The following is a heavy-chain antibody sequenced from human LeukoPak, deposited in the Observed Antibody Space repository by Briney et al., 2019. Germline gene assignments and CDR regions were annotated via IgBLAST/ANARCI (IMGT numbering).Heavy chain of an antibody. Sequence: SVKVSCKASGGTFSSYAISWVRQAPGQGLEWMGGIIPIFGTSNYAQKFQGRVTITADESTSTAYMELSSLRSEDTAVYYCARGSYCSSTSCYKDFDYWGQGTLVTVSS. CDR2: IIPIFGTS. CDR1: GGTFSSYA. V-gene: IGHV1-69*13. CDR3: ARGSYCSSTSCYKDFDY. J-gene: IGHJ4*02. D-gene: IGHD2-2*02.